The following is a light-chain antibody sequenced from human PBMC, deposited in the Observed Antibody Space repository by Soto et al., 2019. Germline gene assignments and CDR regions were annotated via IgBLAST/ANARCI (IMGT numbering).Light chain of an antibody. J-gene: IGLJ1*01. CDR2: EGS. Sequence: QSVLTQPASVSGSPGQSITISCIGTSSDVGSYNLVSWYQQHPGKAPKLMIYEGSKRPSGVSNRFSGSKSGNTASLTISGLQAEDEADYYCCSYAGSSTFFYVFGTGTKLTVL. CDR1: SSDVGSYNL. V-gene: IGLV2-23*03. CDR3: CSYAGSSTFFYV.